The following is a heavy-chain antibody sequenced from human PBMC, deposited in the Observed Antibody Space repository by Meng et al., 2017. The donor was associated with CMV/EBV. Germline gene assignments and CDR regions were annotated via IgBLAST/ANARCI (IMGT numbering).Heavy chain of an antibody. CDR1: GGTFSSYA. CDR2: IIPILGIA. Sequence: SVKVSCKASGGTFSSYAISWVRQAPGQGLEWMGRIIPILGIANYAQKFQGRVTITADKSTSTAYMELSSLRSEDTAVYYCARVPQGFDDSSGYYFGYWGQGTLVTVSS. D-gene: IGHD3-22*01. J-gene: IGHJ4*02. CDR3: ARVPQGFDDSSGYYFGY. V-gene: IGHV1-69*04.